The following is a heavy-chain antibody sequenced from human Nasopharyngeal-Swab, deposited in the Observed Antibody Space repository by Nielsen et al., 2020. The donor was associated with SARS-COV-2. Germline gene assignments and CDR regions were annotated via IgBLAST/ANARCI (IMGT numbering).Heavy chain of an antibody. CDR2: ISSSSSNI. V-gene: IGHV3-48*02. Sequence: GESLKISCAASGFTFSSYSMNWVRQAPGKGLEWVSYISSSSSNIYYADSVKGRFTISRDNAKNSLYLQMNNLRDEDTAVYYCARERARFLEWLLYGTFDYWGQGTLVTVSS. D-gene: IGHD3-3*01. CDR1: GFTFSSYS. CDR3: ARERARFLEWLLYGTFDY. J-gene: IGHJ4*02.